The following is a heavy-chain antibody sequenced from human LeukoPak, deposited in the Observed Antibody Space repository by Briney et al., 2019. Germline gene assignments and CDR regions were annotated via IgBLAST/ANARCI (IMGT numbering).Heavy chain of an antibody. CDR3: AKTKGYSYGYYFDY. CDR2: ISYDGFNK. J-gene: IGHJ4*02. CDR1: GFTFSSYA. D-gene: IGHD5-18*01. Sequence: SGGSLRLSCAASGFTFSSYAMHWVRQSLGKGLEWVADISYDGFNKYYADSVKGRFTISRDNSKNTLYLQMNSLRAEDTAVYYCAKTKGYSYGYYFDYWGQGTLVTVSS. V-gene: IGHV3-30*18.